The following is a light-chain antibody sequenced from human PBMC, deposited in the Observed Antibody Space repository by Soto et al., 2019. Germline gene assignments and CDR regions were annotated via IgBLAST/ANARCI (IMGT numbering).Light chain of an antibody. CDR1: QSISDT. CDR2: GAS. J-gene: IGKJ1*01. Sequence: EIVTTQSPASLCVSPGVRATLPCRASQSISDTLAWYQQKPGQAPRLLIYGASNRATGIPARFSGSGSGTDFTLTISSLEPEDFAVYYCQQRSSWPTFGQGTKVDIK. CDR3: QQRSSWPT. V-gene: IGKV3-11*01.